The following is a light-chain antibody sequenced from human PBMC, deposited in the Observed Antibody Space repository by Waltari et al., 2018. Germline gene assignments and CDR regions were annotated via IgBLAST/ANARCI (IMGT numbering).Light chain of an antibody. V-gene: IGLV3-21*02. J-gene: IGLJ2*01. Sequence: SYVLTQPPSVSVAPGQTATIACGENNIGSKSVHWDQQKPGQAPVLVVYDDSDRPSGIPERFSGSNSGTATLTISGVEGGDEADYYCQVWDSSDDHVVFGGGTKLTVL. CDR3: QVWDSSDDHVV. CDR2: DDS. CDR1: NIGSKS.